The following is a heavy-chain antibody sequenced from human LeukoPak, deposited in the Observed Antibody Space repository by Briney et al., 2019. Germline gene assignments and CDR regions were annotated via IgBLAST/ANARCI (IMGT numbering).Heavy chain of an antibody. V-gene: IGHV1-18*01. D-gene: IGHD2-2*01. J-gene: IGHJ6*02. CDR1: GCTFTSYG. Sequence: ASVKVSCKASGCTFTSYGISWVRQAPGQGLEWMGWISAYNGNTNYAQKLQGRVTMTTDTSTSTAYMELRSLRSDDTAVYYCARDLCGRSCPSADYYYGMDVWGQGTTVTVSS. CDR3: ARDLCGRSCPSADYYYGMDV. CDR2: ISAYNGNT.